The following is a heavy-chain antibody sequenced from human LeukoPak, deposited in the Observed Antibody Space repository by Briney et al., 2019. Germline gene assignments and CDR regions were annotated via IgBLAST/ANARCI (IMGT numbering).Heavy chain of an antibody. CDR1: GFTFSSYA. CDR2: ISGSGGST. D-gene: IGHD2-21*01. J-gene: IGHJ5*02. V-gene: IGHV3-23*01. Sequence: GGSLRLSCAASGFTFSSYAMSWVRQAPGKGLEWVSAISGSGGSTYYADSVKGRFTISRDNSKNTLYLQMYSLRAEDTAVYYCAKDSGLHIVLPDNWFDPWGQGTLVTVSS. CDR3: AKDSGLHIVLPDNWFDP.